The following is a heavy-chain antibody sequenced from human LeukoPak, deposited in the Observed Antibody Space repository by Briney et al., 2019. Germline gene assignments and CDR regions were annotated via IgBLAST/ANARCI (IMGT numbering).Heavy chain of an antibody. CDR1: GGPISSYY. D-gene: IGHD6-19*01. J-gene: IGHJ4*02. CDR3: ARPNSSGWSFDY. Sequence: SETLSLPCTVSGGPISSYYWSWIRQPPGKGLEWIGYIYYSGSTNYNPSLKSRVTISVDTSKNQFSLKLSSVTAADTAVYYCARPNSSGWSFDYWGQGTLVTVSS. V-gene: IGHV4-59*08. CDR2: IYYSGST.